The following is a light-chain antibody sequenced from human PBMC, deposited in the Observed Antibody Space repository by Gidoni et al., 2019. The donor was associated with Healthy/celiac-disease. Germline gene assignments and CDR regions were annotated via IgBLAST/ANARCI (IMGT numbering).Light chain of an antibody. J-gene: IGKJ1*01. V-gene: IGKV1-5*03. CDR3: QQYNSYSLT. CDR1: QSISSW. CDR2: KAS. Sequence: DSQTTHPPSTLSASVGERVTITCRASQSISSWLAWYQQKPGKAPKLLIYKASSLESGVPSRFSGSGSGTEFTLTISSLQPDDFATYYCQQYNSYSLTFGQGTKVEIK.